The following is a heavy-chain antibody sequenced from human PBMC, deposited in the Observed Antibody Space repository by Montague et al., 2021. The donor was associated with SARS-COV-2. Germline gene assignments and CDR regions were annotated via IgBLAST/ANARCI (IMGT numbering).Heavy chain of an antibody. D-gene: IGHD4-23*01. J-gene: IGHJ4*02. CDR1: GFSFSNYA. CDR3: ANSPYGGKDY. Sequence: SLRLSCAASGFSFSNYAMNWVRQAPGRGLEWVSTSGSSDNTFYADSVKGRFTISRDNSLNTLYLRMDSLRAEDTAVYYCANSPYGGKDYWGQGTLVTVSS. V-gene: IGHV3-23*01. CDR2: SGSSDNT.